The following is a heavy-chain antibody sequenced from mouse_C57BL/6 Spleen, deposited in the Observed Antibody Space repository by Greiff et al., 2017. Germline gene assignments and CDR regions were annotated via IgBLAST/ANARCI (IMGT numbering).Heavy chain of an antibody. V-gene: IGHV1-42*01. CDR3: ARGVTVDY. J-gene: IGHJ2*01. D-gene: IGHD2-5*01. CDR2: INPSTGGT. CDR1: GYSFTSYY. Sequence: VQLQQSGPELVKPGASVKISCKASGYSFTSYYMNWVKQSPEKSLEWIGEINPSTGGTTYNQKFKAKATLTVDKSSSTAYMQLKSLTSEDSAVYYCARGVTVDYWGQGTTLTVSS.